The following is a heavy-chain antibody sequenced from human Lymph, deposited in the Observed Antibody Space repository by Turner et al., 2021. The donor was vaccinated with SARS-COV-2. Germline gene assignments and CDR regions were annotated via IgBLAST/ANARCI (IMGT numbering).Heavy chain of an antibody. Sequence: QVQLVDSGRGVVQRGRPLRLSCAASGFPFNNYPKHWIRQAPGKGLEWVAVISYVGSNRDYADSVKCRITISRDNSKNTLYLQMNSLRAENTAVYYCARDSWGSGTLDYWGQGTLVTVSS. CDR1: GFPFNNYP. CDR3: ARDSWGSGTLDY. J-gene: IGHJ4*02. CDR2: ISYVGSNR. V-gene: IGHV3-30-3*01. D-gene: IGHD3-16*01.